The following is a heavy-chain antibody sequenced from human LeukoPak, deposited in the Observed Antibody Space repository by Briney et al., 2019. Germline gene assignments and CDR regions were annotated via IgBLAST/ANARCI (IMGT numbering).Heavy chain of an antibody. D-gene: IGHD3-16*01. Sequence: ASVKVSCKASGGTFSSYAISWVRQAPGQGLEWMGGIIPIFGTANYAQKFQGRVTITADESTSTAYMELSSLRSEDTAVYYCARDGGYDQGLDYWGQGTLVTVSS. V-gene: IGHV1-69*13. CDR1: GGTFSSYA. J-gene: IGHJ4*02. CDR2: IIPIFGTA. CDR3: ARDGGYDQGLDY.